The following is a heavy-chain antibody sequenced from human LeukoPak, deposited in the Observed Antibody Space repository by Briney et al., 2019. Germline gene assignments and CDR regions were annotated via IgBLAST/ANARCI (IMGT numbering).Heavy chain of an antibody. J-gene: IGHJ4*02. Sequence: SETLSLTCTVSGGSVSSSIYYWGWIRQPPGKGLEWIGSIYYSGSTSYNPSLKSRVTISVDTSKNQFSLKLTSVTVADTAVYYCASRNDILTGYVFDFWGQGTLVTVSS. CDR3: ASRNDILTGYVFDF. CDR2: IYYSGST. V-gene: IGHV4-39*01. CDR1: GGSVSSSIYY. D-gene: IGHD3-9*01.